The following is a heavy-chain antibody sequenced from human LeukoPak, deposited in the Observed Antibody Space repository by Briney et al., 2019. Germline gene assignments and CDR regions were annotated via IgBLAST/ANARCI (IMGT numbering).Heavy chain of an antibody. D-gene: IGHD3-3*01. V-gene: IGHV3-7*03. CDR3: ARDQYDTWSRRGNFDS. J-gene: IGHJ4*02. CDR2: IKLDGSEK. CDR1: GGSISNNNW. Sequence: ETLSLTCAVSGGSISNNNWWSWVRQPPGKGLEWVANIKLDGSEKNYVDSVKGRLTISRDNTKNSLYLQMNSLRAEDTAVFYCARDQYDTWSRRGNFDSWGQGTLVIVSS.